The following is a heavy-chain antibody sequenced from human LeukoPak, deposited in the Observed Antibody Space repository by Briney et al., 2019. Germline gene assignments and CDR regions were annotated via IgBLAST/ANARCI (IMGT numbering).Heavy chain of an antibody. J-gene: IGHJ4*02. D-gene: IGHD3-9*01. V-gene: IGHV4-61*01. CDR2: IYYSGST. Sequence: SETLSLTCTVSGGSISSSSYYWGWIRQPPGKGLEWIGYIYYSGSTNYNPSLKSRVTISVDTSKNQFSLKLSSVTAADTAVYYCAREKDYDILTGYYMGHFDYWGQGTLVTVSS. CDR1: GGSISSSSYY. CDR3: AREKDYDILTGYYMGHFDY.